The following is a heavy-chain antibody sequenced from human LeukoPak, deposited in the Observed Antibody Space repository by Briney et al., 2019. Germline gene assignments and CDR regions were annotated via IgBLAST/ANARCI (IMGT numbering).Heavy chain of an antibody. CDR2: INHSGST. J-gene: IGHJ4*02. V-gene: IGHV4-34*01. CDR1: GGSFSGYY. CDR3: ARGGSGYDYLNFDY. D-gene: IGHD5-12*01. Sequence: SETLSLTCAVYGGSFSGYYWSWIRQPPGKGLEWIGEINHSGSTNYNPSLKSRLTISVDTSKNQFSLKLSSVTAADTAVYYCARGGSGYDYLNFDYWGQGTLVTVSS.